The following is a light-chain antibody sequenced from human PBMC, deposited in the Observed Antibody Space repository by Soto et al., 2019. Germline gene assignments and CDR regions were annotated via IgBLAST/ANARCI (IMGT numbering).Light chain of an antibody. CDR1: QSISSW. CDR3: QQYNSFPYT. Sequence: DIQMTQSPSTLSASVGDRVTIPCRASQSISSWLAWYQQKPGKAPKLLMYKASTLESGVPSRFSGRGAGTEFTLTLRSLQPDDFATYYCQQYNSFPYTFGQGTRLEMK. J-gene: IGKJ2*01. CDR2: KAS. V-gene: IGKV1-5*03.